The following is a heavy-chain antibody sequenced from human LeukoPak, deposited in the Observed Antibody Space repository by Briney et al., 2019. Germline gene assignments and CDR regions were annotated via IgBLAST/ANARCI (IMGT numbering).Heavy chain of an antibody. CDR2: IYSGGST. V-gene: IGHV3-53*05. CDR3: AKDIEREDLDTAMVQFDY. Sequence: PGGSLRLSCAASGFTVSSNYMSWVRQAPGKGLEWVSVIYSGGSTYYADSVKGRFTISRDNAKNSLYLQMNSLRAEDTALYYCAKDIEREDLDTAMVQFDYWGQGTLVTVSS. D-gene: IGHD5-18*01. CDR1: GFTVSSNY. J-gene: IGHJ4*02.